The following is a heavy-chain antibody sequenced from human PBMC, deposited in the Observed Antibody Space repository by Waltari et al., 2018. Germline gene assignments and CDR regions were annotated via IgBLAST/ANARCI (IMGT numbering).Heavy chain of an antibody. V-gene: IGHV4-4*07. CDR3: ARDRVAARPGYYYYMDV. CDR2: IYTSGST. D-gene: IGHD6-6*01. J-gene: IGHJ6*03. Sequence: QVQLQESGPGLVKPSETLSLTCTVSGGSIRSYYWRCTRQPAGKGLEWIGRIYTSGSTNYNPSLKSRVTMSVDTSKNQFSLKLSSVTAADTAVYYCARDRVAARPGYYYYMDVWGKGTTVTVSS. CDR1: GGSIRSYY.